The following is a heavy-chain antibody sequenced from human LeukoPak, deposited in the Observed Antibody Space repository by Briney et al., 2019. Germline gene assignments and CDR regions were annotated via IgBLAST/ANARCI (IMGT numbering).Heavy chain of an antibody. CDR3: ARDPKHPYYYDSSGYYLN. CDR1: GYTFTGYY. CDR2: INPNSGGT. J-gene: IGHJ4*02. V-gene: IGHV1-2*02. Sequence: ASVKVSCTASGYTFTGYYMHWVRQAPGQGLEWMGWINPNSGGTNYAQKFQGRVTLTRDTSISTAYMELSRLRSDDTAVYYCARDPKHPYYYDSSGYYLNWGQGTLVTVSS. D-gene: IGHD3-22*01.